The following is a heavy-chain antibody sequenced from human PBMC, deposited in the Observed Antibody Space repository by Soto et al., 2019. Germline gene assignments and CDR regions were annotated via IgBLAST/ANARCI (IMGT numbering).Heavy chain of an antibody. CDR2: IYYSGST. CDR3: ARGRMEYYYGSGFDI. CDR1: GGSISSGGYY. D-gene: IGHD3-10*01. V-gene: IGHV4-31*03. J-gene: IGHJ3*02. Sequence: SETLSLTCTVSGGSISSGGYYWSWIRQHPGKGLEWIGYIYYSGSTYYNPSLKSRVTISVDTSKNQFSLKLSSVTAADTAVYYCARGRMEYYYGSGFDIWGQGTMVTVSS.